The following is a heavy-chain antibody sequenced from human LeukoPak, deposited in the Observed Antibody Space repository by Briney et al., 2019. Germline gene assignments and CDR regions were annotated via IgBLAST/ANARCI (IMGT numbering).Heavy chain of an antibody. D-gene: IGHD1-26*01. J-gene: IGHJ4*02. CDR2: IKQDGSEK. Sequence: GGSLRLSCAASGLTFSSYWMSWVRQAPGKGLEWVANIKQDGSEKYYVDSVKGRFTISRDNAKNSLYLQMNSLRAEDTAVYYCARTLVGATPGLDYWGQGTLVTVSS. CDR3: ARTLVGATPGLDY. V-gene: IGHV3-7*01. CDR1: GLTFSSYW.